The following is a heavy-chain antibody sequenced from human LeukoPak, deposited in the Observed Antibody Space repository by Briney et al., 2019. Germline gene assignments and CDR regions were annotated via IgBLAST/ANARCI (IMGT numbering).Heavy chain of an antibody. CDR3: ARRIGYYYDSSGYFFDY. J-gene: IGHJ4*02. CDR2: IYPGDSDT. D-gene: IGHD3-22*01. CDR1: GYSFTSYW. V-gene: IGHV5-51*01. Sequence: GESLKISCKGSGYSFTSYWIGWVRQMPGKGLEWMGIIYPGDSDTGYSPSFQGQVTISADKSISTAYLQWSSLKASDTAMYYCARRIGYYYDSSGYFFDYWGQGTLVTVSS.